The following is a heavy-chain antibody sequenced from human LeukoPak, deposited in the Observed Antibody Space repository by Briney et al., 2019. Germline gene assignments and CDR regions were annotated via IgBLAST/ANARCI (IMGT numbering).Heavy chain of an antibody. D-gene: IGHD6-13*01. CDR3: AKDDEQLAY. CDR2: IKEDGSEK. J-gene: IGHJ4*02. V-gene: IGHV3-7*03. Sequence: GGSLRLSCVASGFSFSTYWMSWVRQAPGKGLEWVANIKEDGSEKYYVDSVKGRFTISRDNAKNSVYLQMNSLRAEDTAVYYCAKDDEQLAYWGQGTLVTVSS. CDR1: GFSFSTYW.